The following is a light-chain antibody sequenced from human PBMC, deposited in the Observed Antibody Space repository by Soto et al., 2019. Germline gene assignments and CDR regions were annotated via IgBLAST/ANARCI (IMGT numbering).Light chain of an antibody. CDR1: QSISTW. CDR3: QQYNGYPHT. CDR2: KAS. J-gene: IGKJ2*01. Sequence: DIQMTQSPSTLSASVGDRVPFTCRASQSISTWLAWYQQKPGKAPKLLIYKASSLRNGVPSRFSGSGSGTEFTLTIYSLQPDDFASYYCQQYNGYPHTFGQGTKLEIK. V-gene: IGKV1-5*03.